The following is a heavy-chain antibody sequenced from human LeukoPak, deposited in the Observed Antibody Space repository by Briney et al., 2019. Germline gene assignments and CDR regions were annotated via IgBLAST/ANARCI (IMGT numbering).Heavy chain of an antibody. D-gene: IGHD1-26*01. J-gene: IGHJ4*02. Sequence: ASVKVSCKAAGYSFINYGITWVRQAPGQGLEWMGWITTYNGNTDYAQEFQGRVTMTRDTSTSTAYMELRSLRSDDTAVYYCARESGSSFDHWGQGTLVTVSS. CDR2: ITTYNGNT. V-gene: IGHV1-18*01. CDR3: ARESGSSFDH. CDR1: GYSFINYG.